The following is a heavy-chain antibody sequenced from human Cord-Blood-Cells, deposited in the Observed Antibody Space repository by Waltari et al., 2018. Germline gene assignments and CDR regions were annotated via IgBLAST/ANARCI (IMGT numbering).Heavy chain of an antibody. CDR2: IIPIFGTA. CDR1: GGTFSSYA. Sequence: QVQLVQSGAEVKKPGSSVKVSCKASGGTFSSYAISWVRQAPGQGLEWMGGIIPIFGTANYEQKFQGRVTITADESTSTAYMELSSLRSEDTAVYYCARDPSYCGGDCYEGDYWGQGTLVTVSS. D-gene: IGHD2-21*01. V-gene: IGHV1-69*12. CDR3: ARDPSYCGGDCYEGDY. J-gene: IGHJ4*02.